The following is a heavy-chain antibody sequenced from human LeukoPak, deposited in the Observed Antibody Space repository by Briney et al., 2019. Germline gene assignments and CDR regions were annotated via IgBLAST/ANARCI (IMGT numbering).Heavy chain of an antibody. CDR1: GFTFSSYS. D-gene: IGHD1-26*01. CDR3: AKDRTVGASYWYFDL. J-gene: IGHJ2*01. V-gene: IGHV3-21*04. CDR2: ISSSSSYI. Sequence: GGSLRLSCAASGFTFSSYSMNWVRQAPGKGLEWVSSISSSSSYIYYADSVKGRFAISRDNAKNSLFLQMNTLRAEDTAIYYCAKDRTVGASYWYFDLWGRGTLVTVSS.